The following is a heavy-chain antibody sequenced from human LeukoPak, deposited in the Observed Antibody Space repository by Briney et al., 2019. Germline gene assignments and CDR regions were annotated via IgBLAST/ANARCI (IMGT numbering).Heavy chain of an antibody. CDR1: GFSVTSSY. Sequence: PGGSLRLSCAASGFSVTSSYMSWVRQPPGKGLEWIGSIFYSGSTYSNPSLKSRVTISVDTSKKHFSLKLSSVTAADTAVYYCARITFGGVIVTWGQGTLVTVSS. CDR3: ARITFGGVIVT. CDR2: IFYSGST. V-gene: IGHV4-39*01. D-gene: IGHD3-16*02. J-gene: IGHJ5*02.